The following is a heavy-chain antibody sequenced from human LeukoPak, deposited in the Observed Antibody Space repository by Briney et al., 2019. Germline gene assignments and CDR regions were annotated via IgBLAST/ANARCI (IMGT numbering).Heavy chain of an antibody. CDR1: GYTFTDYY. V-gene: IGHV1-2*02. Sequence: ALVKVSCKASGYTFTDYYLHWVRQAPGQGPEWMGWINPKSGGTYSAQTFQGRVTMTRDTSISTAYMELSSLISDDTAVYYCARDRREYYYDRDNYYYDYWGQGTLVTVSS. CDR3: ARDRREYYYDRDNYYYDY. J-gene: IGHJ4*02. CDR2: INPKSGGT. D-gene: IGHD3-22*01.